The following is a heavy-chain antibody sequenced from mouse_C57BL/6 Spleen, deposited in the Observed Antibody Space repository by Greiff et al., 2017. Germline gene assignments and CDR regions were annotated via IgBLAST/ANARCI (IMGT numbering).Heavy chain of an antibody. Sequence: QVQLQQPGAELVRPGTSVKLSCKASGYTFTSYWMHWVKQRPGQGLEWIGVIDPSDSYTNYNQKFKGKATLTVDTAYSTAYMQLSSLTSEDSAVYYCASYYGSSSDYWGQGTTLTVSS. CDR3: ASYYGSSSDY. D-gene: IGHD1-1*01. V-gene: IGHV1-59*01. J-gene: IGHJ2*01. CDR2: IDPSDSYT. CDR1: GYTFTSYW.